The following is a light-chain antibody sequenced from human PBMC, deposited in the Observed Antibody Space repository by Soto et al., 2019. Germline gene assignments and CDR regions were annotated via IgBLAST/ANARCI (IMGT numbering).Light chain of an antibody. CDR2: RSD. V-gene: IGLV1-47*01. CDR3: AAWDDSLSGWV. CDR1: SSNIGSTH. J-gene: IGLJ3*02. Sequence: QSVLTQPPSASGTPGQRVTISCSGSSSNIGSTHVYWFQQLPGTAPKLLVYRSDQRPSGVPDRFSGSKSDTSASLAISGLRSEDEANYYCAAWDDSLSGWVFGGGTKVTVL.